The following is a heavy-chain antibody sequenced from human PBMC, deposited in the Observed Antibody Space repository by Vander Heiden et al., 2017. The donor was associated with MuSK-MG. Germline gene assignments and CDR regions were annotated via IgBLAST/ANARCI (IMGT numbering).Heavy chain of an antibody. CDR2: IKNEADGGII. V-gene: IGHV3-15*01. J-gene: IGHJ3*02. CDR3: TADFRLATWDASDS. Sequence: NWVRQAPGKGLEWIGRIKNEADGGIIDYAAPVRGRFTISRDDSKTTLFLQMNSLETEDTAVYYCTADFRLATWDASDSWGQGTMVTVSS.